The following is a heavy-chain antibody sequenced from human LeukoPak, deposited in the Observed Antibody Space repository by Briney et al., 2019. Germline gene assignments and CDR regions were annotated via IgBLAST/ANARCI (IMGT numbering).Heavy chain of an antibody. Sequence: GGSLRLSCAASGFTFSSYSMNWVRQAPGKGLEWVSSISSSSSYIYYADSVKGRFTISRDNAKNSLYLQMNSLRAEDTAVYYCARDPLGFLRYFDPQGDYRGQGTLVTVSS. CDR2: ISSSSSYI. CDR1: GFTFSSYS. CDR3: ARDPLGFLRYFDPQGDY. J-gene: IGHJ4*02. V-gene: IGHV3-21*01. D-gene: IGHD3-9*01.